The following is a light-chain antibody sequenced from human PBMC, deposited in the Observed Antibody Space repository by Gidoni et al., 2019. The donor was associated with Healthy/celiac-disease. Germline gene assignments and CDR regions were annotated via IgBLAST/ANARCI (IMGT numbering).Light chain of an antibody. CDR1: SRDVGSYNL. V-gene: IGLV2-23*02. J-gene: IGLJ2*01. CDR3: CSYAGSSTFVV. Sequence: QSALTQPASGSGAPGQSITISCTGTSRDVGSYNLVSWYQQHPGKAPKLMMYEVSKRPSGVSNRFSGSKSGNTASLTISGLQAEDEADYYCCSYAGSSTFVVFGGGTKLTVL. CDR2: EVS.